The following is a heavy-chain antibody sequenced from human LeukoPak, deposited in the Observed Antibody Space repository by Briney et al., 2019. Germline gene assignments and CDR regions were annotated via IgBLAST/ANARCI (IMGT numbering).Heavy chain of an antibody. CDR1: EFTFANHA. J-gene: IGHJ5*02. V-gene: IGHV3-23*01. D-gene: IGHD2-2*01. Sequence: GGSLRLSCVASEFTFANHAMSWVRQAPGKGLEWISAISGAGGSTFYAGSVKGRSTISRDNSKNTLYLQMNSLRAEDTAIYYCARDIVVVPATRGGWFDPWGQGTLVTVSS. CDR2: ISGAGGST. CDR3: ARDIVVVPATRGGWFDP.